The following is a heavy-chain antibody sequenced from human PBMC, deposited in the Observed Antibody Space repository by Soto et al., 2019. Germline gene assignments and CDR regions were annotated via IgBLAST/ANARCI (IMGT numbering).Heavy chain of an antibody. Sequence: SETLSLTCVVSGGSISSTNWWTWVRQPPGKRLEWIGEIYHNGSPTYSPSLRGRLIISVDPSKNQFSLKLTSVTAADTAMYYFARPKPIGAAAGKGGFDPWGQGTLVTVSS. V-gene: IGHV4-4*02. CDR2: IYHNGSP. D-gene: IGHD6-13*01. CDR1: GGSISSTNW. J-gene: IGHJ5*02. CDR3: ARPKPIGAAAGKGGFDP.